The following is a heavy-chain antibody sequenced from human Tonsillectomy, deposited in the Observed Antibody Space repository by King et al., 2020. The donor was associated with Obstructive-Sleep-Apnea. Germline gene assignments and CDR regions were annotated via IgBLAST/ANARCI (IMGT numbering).Heavy chain of an antibody. J-gene: IGHJ4*02. CDR1: GFTFSNAW. Sequence: VQLVESGGGLVKPGGSLRLSCAASGFTFSNAWMTWVRQAPGKGLEWVGRIKSKTDCGTTDYAAPVKGRFTISRDDSKNTLYLQMNSLKTEDTAVYYCTTTMVRGVIMGHWGQGTLVTVSS. CDR2: IKSKTDCGTT. CDR3: TTTMVRGVIMGH. V-gene: IGHV3-15*01. D-gene: IGHD3-10*01.